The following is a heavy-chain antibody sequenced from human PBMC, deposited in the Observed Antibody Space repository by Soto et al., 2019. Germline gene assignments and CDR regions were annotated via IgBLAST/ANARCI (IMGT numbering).Heavy chain of an antibody. CDR2: IHPSGDT. CDR3: VRGYCTTTPCSGDFQH. D-gene: IGHD2-8*01. J-gene: IGHJ1*01. Sequence: ASVKVSCKASGYKFTTYFIHWVRQAPGQGLEWMGMIHPSGDTGYGQKFRGRVTMTIDTSTTTAYMELRNLTSEDTAIYFSVRGYCTTTPCSGDFQHWGQGTLVTVS. CDR1: GYKFTTYF. V-gene: IGHV1-46*01.